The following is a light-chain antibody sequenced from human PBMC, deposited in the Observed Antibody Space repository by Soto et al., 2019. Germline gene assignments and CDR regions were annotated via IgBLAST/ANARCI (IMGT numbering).Light chain of an antibody. CDR3: QQVNSFLPLT. CDR2: KAS. V-gene: IGKV1-5*03. Sequence: DIEMIHPPSTLSCYVNNRVTLTFRVSQTSSSWLAWYQQKPGKDPKLLIYKASTLKSGVPSWFSGSGSGTEFTLTISSLQPDDFATYYCQQVNSFLPLTFCGGGKVDIK. J-gene: IGKJ4*01. CDR1: QTSSSW.